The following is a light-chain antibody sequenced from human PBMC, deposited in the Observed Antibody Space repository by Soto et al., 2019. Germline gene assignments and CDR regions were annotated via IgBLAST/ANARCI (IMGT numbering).Light chain of an antibody. V-gene: IGKV1-5*03. CDR3: QQYKSYFLT. CDR1: QSISNW. J-gene: IGKJ4*01. Sequence: DIQMTQSPSTLSASVGDRVTITCRASQSISNWLAWYQQKPGKAPKLLIYKASSLESGAPSRFSVSGSGTEFTLTISSLQPYDFATYYCQQYKSYFLTFVGGTKVEIK. CDR2: KAS.